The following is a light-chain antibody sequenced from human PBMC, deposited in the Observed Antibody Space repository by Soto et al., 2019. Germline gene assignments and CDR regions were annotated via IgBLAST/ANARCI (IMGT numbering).Light chain of an antibody. Sequence: DIEMTQSASCLSASLGDRVTITYRASEVINSYLAWYQQRPGKVPILLIHTSSTLQSGVPSRFSGSGSGTDFTLIISNLQPEDVATYYCQKYDSAPWAFGQGTKVEI. CDR2: TSS. CDR1: EVINSY. J-gene: IGKJ1*01. V-gene: IGKV1-27*01. CDR3: QKYDSAPWA.